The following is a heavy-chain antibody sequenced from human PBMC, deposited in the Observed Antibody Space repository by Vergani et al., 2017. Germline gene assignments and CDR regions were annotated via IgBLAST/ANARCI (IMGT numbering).Heavy chain of an antibody. CDR1: GYTFTGYY. D-gene: IGHD4-17*01. J-gene: IGHJ4*02. V-gene: IGHV1-2*02. CDR2: INPNSGGT. Sequence: QVQLVQSGAEVKKPGASVKVSCKASGYTFTGYYMHWVRQAPGQGLEWMGWINPNSGGTNYAQNFQGRVTMTRDTSISTAYMELSRLRSDDTAVYHCARGGTWDYGDYRPHFDYWGQGTLVTVSS. CDR3: ARGGTWDYGDYRPHFDY.